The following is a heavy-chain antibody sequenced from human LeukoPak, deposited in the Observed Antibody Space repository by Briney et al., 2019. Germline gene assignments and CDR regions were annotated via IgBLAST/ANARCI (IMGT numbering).Heavy chain of an antibody. CDR1: GFTFSGYW. CDR2: IKQDASEK. D-gene: IGHD2-15*01. V-gene: IGHV3-7*01. CDR3: ARFGMDAAIDY. J-gene: IGHJ4*02. Sequence: GGSLRLSCAASGFTFSGYWMSWVRQAPGKGLEWVATIKQDASEKTYVDSVEGRFTSSRDNAKSSLFLQMDSLRAEGTAVYYCARFGMDAAIDYWGQGTLVTVSS.